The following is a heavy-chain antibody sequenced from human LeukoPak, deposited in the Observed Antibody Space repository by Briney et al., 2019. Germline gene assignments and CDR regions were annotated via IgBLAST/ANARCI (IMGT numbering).Heavy chain of an antibody. CDR1: GFTFSNAW. D-gene: IGHD5/OR15-5a*01. CDR3: AKVLLPQVSTTYLDC. Sequence: PGGSLRLSCAASGFTFSNAWMSWVRQAPGKGLEWVGRIKSKTDGGTTDYAAPVKGRFTISRDDSKNTLYLQMNSLRAEDTAIYYCAKVLLPQVSTTYLDCWGQGTLVTVSP. CDR2: IKSKTDGGTT. V-gene: IGHV3-15*01. J-gene: IGHJ4*02.